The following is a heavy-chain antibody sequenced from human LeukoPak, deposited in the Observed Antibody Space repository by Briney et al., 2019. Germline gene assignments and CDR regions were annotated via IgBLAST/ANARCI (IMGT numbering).Heavy chain of an antibody. CDR1: GFTFSSYA. V-gene: IGHV3-30-3*01. Sequence: GASLRLSCAASGFTFSSYAMHWVRQAPGKGLEWVAVISYDGSNKYYADSVKGRFTISRDNSKNTLYLQMNSLRAEDTAVYYCARAYYDSSGYPFDYWGQGTLVTVSS. J-gene: IGHJ4*02. CDR3: ARAYYDSSGYPFDY. CDR2: ISYDGSNK. D-gene: IGHD3-22*01.